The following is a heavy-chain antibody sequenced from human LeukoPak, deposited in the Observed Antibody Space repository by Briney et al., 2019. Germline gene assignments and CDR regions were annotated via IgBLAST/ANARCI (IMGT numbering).Heavy chain of an antibody. CDR3: ARERIGNYYYYMDV. CDR2: MNPNSGNT. D-gene: IGHD1-1*01. V-gene: IGHV1-8*01. Sequence: GASVKVSCKASGYTFTSYDINWVRQATGQGLEWMGWMNPNSGNTGYAQILQGRVTMTKDTSTNTAYMDLRSLRSDDTAVYYCARERIGNYYYYMDVWGKGTPVTVSS. J-gene: IGHJ6*03. CDR1: GYTFTSYD.